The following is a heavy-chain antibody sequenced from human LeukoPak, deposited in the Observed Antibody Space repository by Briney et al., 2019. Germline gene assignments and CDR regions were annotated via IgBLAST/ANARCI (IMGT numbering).Heavy chain of an antibody. V-gene: IGHV4-39*07. CDR1: GVSISSSSYY. Sequence: SETLSLTCAASGVSISSSSYYWGWIRQPPGKGLEWIGSIYYSGSTYYNPSLQSRVTMSVDTSKKQFSLRLSSVTAADTAVYYCAREPHYRGGFDYWGQGTLVTVSS. CDR2: IYYSGST. D-gene: IGHD1-14*01. J-gene: IGHJ4*02. CDR3: AREPHYRGGFDY.